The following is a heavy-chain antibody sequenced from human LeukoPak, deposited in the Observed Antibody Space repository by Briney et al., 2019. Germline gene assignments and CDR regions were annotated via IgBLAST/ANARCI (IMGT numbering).Heavy chain of an antibody. CDR2: IYYSGST. Sequence: SETLSLTCTVPGGSISSSSYYWGWIRQPPGKGLEWIGSIYYSGSTYYNPSLKSRVTISVDTSKNQFSLKLSSVTAADTAVYYCARQVGATEHDYWGQGTLVTVSS. J-gene: IGHJ4*02. CDR3: ARQVGATEHDY. D-gene: IGHD1-26*01. V-gene: IGHV4-39*01. CDR1: GGSISSSSYY.